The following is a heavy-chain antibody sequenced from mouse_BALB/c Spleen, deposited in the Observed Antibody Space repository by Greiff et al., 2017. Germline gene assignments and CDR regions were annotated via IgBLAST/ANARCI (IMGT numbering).Heavy chain of an antibody. CDR1: GFSLTSYG. D-gene: IGHD2-3*01. CDR3: ARHHMIPFYAMDY. Sequence: VKLMESGPGLVQPSQSLSITCTVSGFSLTSYGVHWVRQSPGKGLEWLGVIWRGGSTDYNAAFISRLSISKANSKSQAFFKTNSLQANDTAIYYCARHHMIPFYAMDYWGQGTTVTVSS. V-gene: IGHV2-2*02. J-gene: IGHJ4*01. CDR2: IWRGGST.